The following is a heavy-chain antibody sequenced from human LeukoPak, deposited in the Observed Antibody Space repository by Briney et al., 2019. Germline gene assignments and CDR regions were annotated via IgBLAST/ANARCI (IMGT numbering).Heavy chain of an antibody. Sequence: SETLSLTCTVSGGSISSYYWSWIRQPPGKGLEWIGNIDYSGSTNYNPSLKSRVTISVDTSKNQVSLKLSSVTPADTAVYYCARQGLRYYYYGIDVWGQGTTVTVSS. CDR2: IDYSGST. CDR3: ARQGLRYYYYGIDV. J-gene: IGHJ6*02. D-gene: IGHD4-17*01. CDR1: GGSISSYY. V-gene: IGHV4-59*08.